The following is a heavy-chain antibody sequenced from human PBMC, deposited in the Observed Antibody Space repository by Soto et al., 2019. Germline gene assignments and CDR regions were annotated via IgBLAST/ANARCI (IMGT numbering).Heavy chain of an antibody. CDR3: AKVEGSGRAYCGGDCLRFDY. CDR1: GFTFSSYA. CDR2: ISGSGGST. J-gene: IGHJ4*02. V-gene: IGHV3-23*01. D-gene: IGHD2-21*02. Sequence: GGSLRLSCAASGFTFSSYAMSWVRQAPGKGLEWVSAISGSGGSTYYADSVKGRFTISRDNSKNTLYLQMNSLRAEDTAVYYCAKVEGSGRAYCGGDCLRFDYWGQGTLVTVSS.